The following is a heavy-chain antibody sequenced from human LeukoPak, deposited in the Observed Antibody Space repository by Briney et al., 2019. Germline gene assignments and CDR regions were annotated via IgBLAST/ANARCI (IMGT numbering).Heavy chain of an antibody. Sequence: PETLCLTCTVSGDSISSYYWSWVRQPPGKGLEWVAYIDTSGSTNHNPSLKRQVTISSDTSKNQCTLKLSSVTAADTAVYYCARAYRSSWLSAFDIWGEGTMLTVSS. J-gene: IGHJ3*02. V-gene: IGHV4-4*09. CDR2: IDTSGST. CDR1: GDSISSYY. CDR3: ARAYRSSWLSAFDI. D-gene: IGHD6-13*01.